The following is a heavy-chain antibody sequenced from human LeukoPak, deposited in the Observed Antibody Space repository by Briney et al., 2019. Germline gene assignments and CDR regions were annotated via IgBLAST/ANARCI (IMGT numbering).Heavy chain of an antibody. J-gene: IGHJ4*02. CDR2: INHSGST. Sequence: SETLSLTCAVYGGSFSGYYWSWIRQPPGKGLEWIGEINHSGSTNYNPSLKSRVTISVDTSKNQFSLKLSSVTAADTAVYYCATLPTGRSPHYYDSSGPGDYWGQGTLVTVSS. V-gene: IGHV4-34*01. CDR1: GGSFSGYY. D-gene: IGHD3-22*01. CDR3: ATLPTGRSPHYYDSSGPGDY.